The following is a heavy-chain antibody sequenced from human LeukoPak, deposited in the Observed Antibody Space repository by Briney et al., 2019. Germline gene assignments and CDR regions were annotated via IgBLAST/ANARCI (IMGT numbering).Heavy chain of an antibody. Sequence: PSETLSLTCAVPGYSISSGYYWGWIRQPPGKGLEWIGSIYHSGSTYYNPSLKSRVTISVDTSKNQFSLKLSSVTAADTAVYYCARVYSYGIYYYYMDVWGKGTTVTVSS. J-gene: IGHJ6*03. CDR3: ARVYSYGIYYYYMDV. CDR2: IYHSGST. CDR1: GYSISSGYY. V-gene: IGHV4-38-2*01. D-gene: IGHD5-18*01.